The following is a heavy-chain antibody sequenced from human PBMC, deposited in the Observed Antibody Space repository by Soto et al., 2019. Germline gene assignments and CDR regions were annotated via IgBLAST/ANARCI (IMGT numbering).Heavy chain of an antibody. CDR3: ASRPVNYYDSRGYYAYFDY. D-gene: IGHD3-22*01. CDR1: GGTFSSYA. Sequence: QVQLVQSGAEVKKPGSSVKVSCKASGGTFSSYAISWVRQAPGQGLEWMGGIIPIFVTANYAQKFQGRVTITADESRSTAYLELSRLRADDTAVYYCASRPVNYYDSRGYYAYFDYWGQGTLVPGSS. CDR2: IIPIFVTA. V-gene: IGHV1-69*01. J-gene: IGHJ4*02.